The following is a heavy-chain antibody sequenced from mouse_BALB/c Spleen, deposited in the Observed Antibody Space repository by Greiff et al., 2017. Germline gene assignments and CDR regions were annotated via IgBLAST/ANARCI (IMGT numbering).Heavy chain of an antibody. V-gene: IGHV1-53*01. J-gene: IGHJ2*01. D-gene: IGHD2-3*01. CDR3: ARSYDGYYGY. Sequence: VQLQQSGAELVKPGASVKLSCKASGYTFTSYYMYWVKQRPGQGLEWIGEINPSNGDTNYNGKFKGKATLTADKSSSTAYMQLSSLTSEDSAVYFCARSYDGYYGYWGQGTTLTVSS. CDR1: GYTFTSYY. CDR2: INPSNGDT.